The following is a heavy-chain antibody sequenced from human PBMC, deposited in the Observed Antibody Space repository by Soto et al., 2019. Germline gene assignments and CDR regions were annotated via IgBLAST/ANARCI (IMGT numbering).Heavy chain of an antibody. CDR2: IYYSGST. D-gene: IGHD5-18*01. CDR3: ARDPGYSYGPTSYYYGMDV. CDR1: GGSISSYY. Sequence: SETLSLTCTVSGGSISSYYWSWIRQPPGKGLEWIGYIYYSGSTNYNPSLKSRVTISVDTSKNQFSLKLSSVTAADTAVYYCARDPGYSYGPTSYYYGMDVWGQGTTVTVSS. J-gene: IGHJ6*02. V-gene: IGHV4-59*01.